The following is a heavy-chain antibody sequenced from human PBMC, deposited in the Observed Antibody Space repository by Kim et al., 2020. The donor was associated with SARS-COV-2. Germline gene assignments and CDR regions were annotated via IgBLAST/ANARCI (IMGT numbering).Heavy chain of an antibody. J-gene: IGHJ5*02. Sequence: ASVKVSCKASGYTFTSYDINWVRQATGQGLEWMGWMNPNSGNTGYAQKFQGRVTMTRNTSISTAYMELSSLRSEDTAVYYCARGLLRGWFGELSGNWFDPWGQGTLVTVSS. CDR2: MNPNSGNT. D-gene: IGHD3-10*01. CDR3: ARGLLRGWFGELSGNWFDP. V-gene: IGHV1-8*01. CDR1: GYTFTSYD.